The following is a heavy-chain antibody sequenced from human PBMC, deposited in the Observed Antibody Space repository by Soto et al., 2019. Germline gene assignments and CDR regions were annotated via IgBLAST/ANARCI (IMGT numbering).Heavy chain of an antibody. CDR1: GYSITNGYY. V-gene: IGHV4-38-2*01. J-gene: IGHJ4*02. Sequence: SETLSLTCAVSGYSITNGYYWGWIRQPAGKGLEWIGTVYHTGTAYYNPSLKSRVTISVDTSKNQFSLKLSSVTAADTAVYYCARAGYSSSSLYFDYWGQGTLVSVSS. D-gene: IGHD6-13*01. CDR3: ARAGYSSSSLYFDY. CDR2: VYHTGTA.